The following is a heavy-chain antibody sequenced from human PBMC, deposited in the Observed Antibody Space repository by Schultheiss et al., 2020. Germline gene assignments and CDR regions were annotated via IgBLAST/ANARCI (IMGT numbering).Heavy chain of an antibody. V-gene: IGHV4-59*08. Sequence: GSLRLSCTVSGGSISSYYWSWIRQPPGKGLEWIGYIYYSGSTNYNPSLKSRVTISIDTSKNQFSLNLSSVTAADTAVYYCARVPDILWGQGTLVTVSS. CDR1: GGSISSYY. CDR2: IYYSGST. CDR3: ARVPDIL. J-gene: IGHJ4*02.